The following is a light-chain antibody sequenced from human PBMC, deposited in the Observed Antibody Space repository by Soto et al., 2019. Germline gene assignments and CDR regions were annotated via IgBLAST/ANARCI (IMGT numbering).Light chain of an antibody. Sequence: DIQMTQSPSSLSASVGDRVTITCRASQSISSYLNWYQQKPGKAPKLLICAASSLQSGVTSRFSGSGSGRDFTLTISSRQPEDFATYYCQQSYSTPYTFGQGIKLEIK. CDR3: QQSYSTPYT. CDR1: QSISSY. V-gene: IGKV1-39*01. CDR2: AAS. J-gene: IGKJ2*01.